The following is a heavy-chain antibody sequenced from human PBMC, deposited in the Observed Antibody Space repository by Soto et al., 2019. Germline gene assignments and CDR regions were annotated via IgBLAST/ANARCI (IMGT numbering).Heavy chain of an antibody. Sequence: EDQLVESGGGLVQPGGSLRLSCAPFGFSVSDNYMAWVRQPPGKGLEWVSVIASDGSTYHADSMKGRFIASRDTTQNRLYLQMNNLRVEDTALYYCARDTHSTWRVDWWGQGTLVTVAS. CDR2: IASDGST. D-gene: IGHD2-2*01. CDR1: GFSVSDNY. J-gene: IGHJ4*02. CDR3: ARDTHSTWRVDW. V-gene: IGHV3-66*01.